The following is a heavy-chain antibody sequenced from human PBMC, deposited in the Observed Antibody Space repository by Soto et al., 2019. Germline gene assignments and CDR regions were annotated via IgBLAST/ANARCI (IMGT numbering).Heavy chain of an antibody. Sequence: QVELVQSGAEVKKPGSSVKVSCKASGGPFRNVDINWVRQAPVQGPEWVGGIIPILATATYAQKLQDRVTITADEETRTAYMELSRLRPEDTAIYYCARRGDSLTVTSDAFELWGQGTLVTVS. V-gene: IGHV1-69*01. CDR1: GGPFRNVD. CDR3: ARRGDSLTVTSDAFEL. CDR2: IIPILATA. J-gene: IGHJ4*03. D-gene: IGHD3-9*01.